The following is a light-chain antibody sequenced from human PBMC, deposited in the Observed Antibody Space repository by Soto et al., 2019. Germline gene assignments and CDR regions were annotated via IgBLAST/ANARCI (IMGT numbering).Light chain of an antibody. CDR3: QSSDTPVYV. Sequence: QSVLTQPPSVSGAPGQRVTISCTGSSSNIGAGYDVHWYQQLPGAAPKLLIYGNSNRPSGVPDRFSGSRSGTSASLAITGLQPEDEADYHCQSSDTPVYVFGGGTKLTVL. V-gene: IGLV1-40*01. CDR1: SSNIGAGYD. J-gene: IGLJ1*01. CDR2: GNS.